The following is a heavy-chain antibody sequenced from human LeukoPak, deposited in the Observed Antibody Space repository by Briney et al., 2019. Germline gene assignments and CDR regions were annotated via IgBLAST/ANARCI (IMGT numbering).Heavy chain of an antibody. Sequence: ASVKVSCKASGYTFTGYYMHWVRQAPGQGLEWMGWINPNSGGTYYAQKFQGRVTMTSDTSISSAYMELSRLRSDDTAVYYCARGSITMVRGVIKGGYFDYWGQGTLVTVSS. CDR3: ARGSITMVRGVIKGGYFDY. V-gene: IGHV1-2*02. D-gene: IGHD3-10*01. CDR1: GYTFTGYY. CDR2: INPNSGGT. J-gene: IGHJ4*02.